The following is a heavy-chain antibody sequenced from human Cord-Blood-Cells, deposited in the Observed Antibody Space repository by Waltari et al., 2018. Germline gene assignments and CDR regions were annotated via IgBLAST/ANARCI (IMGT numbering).Heavy chain of an antibody. Sequence: EVQLVESGGGLVKPGGSLRLPCEASGFTFRSYSMNWVRQAPGKGLEWVSSISSSSSYIDYADSVKVRFTISRDNAKNSLYLQMNGLRAEDTAVYYCARDRNGGNYIDYWGQGTLVTVSS. J-gene: IGHJ4*02. CDR1: GFTFRSYS. CDR3: ARDRNGGNYIDY. CDR2: ISSSSSYI. D-gene: IGHD2-15*01. V-gene: IGHV3-21*01.